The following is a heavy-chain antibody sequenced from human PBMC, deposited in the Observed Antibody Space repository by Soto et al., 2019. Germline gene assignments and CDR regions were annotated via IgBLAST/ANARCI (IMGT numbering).Heavy chain of an antibody. CDR2: INSDGSST. J-gene: IGHJ6*02. CDR1: GFIFSNCW. D-gene: IGHD3-22*01. Sequence: EVQLVESGGGLVQPGGSLRLSCVASGFIFSNCWMHWVRQAPGMGLVWVSHINSDGSSTTYADSVMGRFTISRDNAKNTLYLQMNSLRAEDTAVYYCVRAIGHYGMDVWGRGTTVTVSS. CDR3: VRAIGHYGMDV. V-gene: IGHV3-74*01.